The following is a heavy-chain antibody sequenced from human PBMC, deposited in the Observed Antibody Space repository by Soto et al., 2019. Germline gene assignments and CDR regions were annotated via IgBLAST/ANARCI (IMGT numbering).Heavy chain of an antibody. CDR2: LSGNGVNT. CDR3: AKDLRGSFDY. Sequence: HPGGSLRLSCAASGFTFDGFGMSWVRQVPGKGLEWVSALSGNGVNTYYADSVKGRFTISRDNSRNTLYLQMNSLTAEDTALYYCAKDLRGSFDYWGQGTLVTVSS. D-gene: IGHD3-9*01. V-gene: IGHV3-23*01. J-gene: IGHJ4*02. CDR1: GFTFDGFG.